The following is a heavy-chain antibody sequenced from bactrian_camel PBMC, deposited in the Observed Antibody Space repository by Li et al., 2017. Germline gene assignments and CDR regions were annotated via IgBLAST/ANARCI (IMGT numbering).Heavy chain of an antibody. D-gene: IGHD8*01. V-gene: IGHV3-2*01. J-gene: IGHJ4*01. CDR3: VKHYGPNSWDY. CDR2: IYRDGWSS. CDR1: GFTTSSYY. Sequence: HVQLVESGGGLVQPGGSLRLSCVASGFTTSSYYMSWVRQAPGKGLEWVSSIYRDGWSSYHADSVKGRFSIWRDNAANTLYLELNSLHPEDTSVFYCVKHYGPNSWDYWGQGTQVTVS.